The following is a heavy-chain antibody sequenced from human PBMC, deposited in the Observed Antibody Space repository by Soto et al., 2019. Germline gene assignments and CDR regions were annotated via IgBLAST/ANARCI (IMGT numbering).Heavy chain of an antibody. CDR3: ARRSSSWYFDY. Sequence: EVQLLESGGGSVQPGGSLRLSCAASGFTFSSYAMNWVRQAPGKGLEWVSVISGSGGSTYYADSVKGRFTISRDNSKNTLYLQMNSLRAEDTAVHYCARRSSSWYFDYWGQGTLVTVSS. D-gene: IGHD6-13*01. CDR2: ISGSGGST. J-gene: IGHJ4*02. CDR1: GFTFSSYA. V-gene: IGHV3-23*01.